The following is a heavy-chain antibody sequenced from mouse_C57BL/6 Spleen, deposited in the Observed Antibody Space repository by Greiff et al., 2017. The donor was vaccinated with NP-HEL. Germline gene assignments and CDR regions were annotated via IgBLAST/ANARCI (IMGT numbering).Heavy chain of an antibody. D-gene: IGHD2-3*01. CDR2: IYPGDGDT. CDR1: GYAFSSSW. J-gene: IGHJ4*01. V-gene: IGHV1-82*01. Sequence: QVHVKQSGPELVKPGASVKISCKASGYAFSSSWMNWVKQRPGKGLEWIGRIYPGDGDTNYNGKFKGKATLTADKSSSTAYMQLSSLTSEDSAGFFRANGGYYYAMDYWGQGTSVTVSS. CDR3: ANGGYYYAMDY.